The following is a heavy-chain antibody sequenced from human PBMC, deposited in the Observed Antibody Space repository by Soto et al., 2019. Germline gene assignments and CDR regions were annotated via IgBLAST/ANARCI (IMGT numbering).Heavy chain of an antibody. D-gene: IGHD6-6*01. J-gene: IGHJ6*02. CDR1: GFTFSTYA. CDR2: ISGSGDST. Sequence: EVQLLESGGGLVQPGGSLRLSCAASGFTFSTYAMYWVRQAPGKGLERVSVISGSGDSTYYADSVKGRFTISRDNSMNTLYLQMISLRVEDTAVYYCAKVWCSSSPDYYYSAIDVWGQGTTVTVSS. CDR3: AKVWCSSSPDYYYSAIDV. V-gene: IGHV3-23*01.